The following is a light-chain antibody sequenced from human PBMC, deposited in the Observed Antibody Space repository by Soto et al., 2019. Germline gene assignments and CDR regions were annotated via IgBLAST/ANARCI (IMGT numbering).Light chain of an antibody. Sequence: EIVLTQSPGTLSLSPGERATLSCRASQSVSSSFLAWYQQKPDQAPRLLIYGASSRATGIPDRFRGSGSGTAFTRTISSLEPEDFEVYYCQQYCSSPWTFGKGTKVEI. J-gene: IGKJ1*01. CDR3: QQYCSSPWT. V-gene: IGKV3-20*01. CDR2: GAS. CDR1: QSVSSSF.